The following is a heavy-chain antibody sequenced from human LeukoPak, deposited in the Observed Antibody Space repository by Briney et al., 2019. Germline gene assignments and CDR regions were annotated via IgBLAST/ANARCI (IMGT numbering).Heavy chain of an antibody. J-gene: IGHJ4*02. CDR2: GSESGGT. CDR3: ARHLREMVRGVTRFDY. Sequence: PSETLSLTCAVYGGSLNGHYWSWIRQPPGKGLEWIGEGSESGGTKFNPSLKSRVTISADTSKNQFSLKLSSVTAADTAVYYCARHLREMVRGVTRFDYWGQGTLVTVSS. D-gene: IGHD3-10*01. CDR1: GGSLNGHY. V-gene: IGHV4-34*01.